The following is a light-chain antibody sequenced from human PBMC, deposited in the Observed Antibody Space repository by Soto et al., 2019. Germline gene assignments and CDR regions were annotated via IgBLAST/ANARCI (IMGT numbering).Light chain of an antibody. CDR3: QQHNQWPIT. V-gene: IGKV1-5*01. J-gene: IGKJ5*01. CDR2: DAS. Sequence: DIQLTQSPYTLSASVGDTVTVTCLASQSVSGWLAWYQQKPGEAPKLLIYDASALPRGVPSRFSGSRSGTEFTLTISSLQSEDSAVYYCQQHNQWPITFGQGTRLEIK. CDR1: QSVSGW.